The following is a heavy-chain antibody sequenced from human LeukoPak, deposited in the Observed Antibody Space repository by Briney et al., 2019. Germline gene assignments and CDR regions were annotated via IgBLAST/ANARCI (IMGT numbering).Heavy chain of an antibody. CDR3: AKDSQQLVPYYYYYMGV. D-gene: IGHD6-13*01. CDR1: GFTFSSYG. V-gene: IGHV3-30*02. Sequence: GGSLRLSCAASGFTFSSYGMHWVRQAPGKGLEWVAFIRYDGSNKYYADSVKGRFTISRDNSKNTLYLQMNSLRAEDTAVYYCAKDSQQLVPYYYYYMGVWGKGTTVTISS. J-gene: IGHJ6*03. CDR2: IRYDGSNK.